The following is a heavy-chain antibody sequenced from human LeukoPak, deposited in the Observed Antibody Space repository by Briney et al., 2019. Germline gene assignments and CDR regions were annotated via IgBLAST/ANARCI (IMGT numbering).Heavy chain of an antibody. CDR3: ARGLCSSTSCYQGPFDY. Sequence: GGSLRLSCAASGFIFSSAWMTWVRQAPGKGLEWVGHIKNKTNGGTTDYAAPVKGRFIISRDDSKNTLYLQMNSLRTEDTAVYYCARGLCSSTSCYQGPFDYWGQGTLVTVSS. D-gene: IGHD2-2*01. CDR2: IKNKTNGGTT. V-gene: IGHV3-15*01. CDR1: GFIFSSAW. J-gene: IGHJ4*02.